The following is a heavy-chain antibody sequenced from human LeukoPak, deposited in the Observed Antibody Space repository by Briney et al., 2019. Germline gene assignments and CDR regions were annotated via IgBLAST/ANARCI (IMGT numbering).Heavy chain of an antibody. CDR1: GGSFSGYY. V-gene: IGHV4-34*01. Sequence: SETLSLTCAVYGGSFSGYYWSWIRQPPGKGLEWIGEINHSGSTNYNPSLKSRVTISVDTSKNQFSLKLSSVTAADTAVYYCARLRFVVVPAAADYWGQGTLVTVSS. CDR2: INHSGST. CDR3: ARLRFVVVPAAADY. J-gene: IGHJ4*02. D-gene: IGHD2-2*01.